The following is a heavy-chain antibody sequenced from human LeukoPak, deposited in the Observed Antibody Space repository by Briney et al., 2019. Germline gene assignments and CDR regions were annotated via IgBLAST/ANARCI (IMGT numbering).Heavy chain of an antibody. CDR1: GFTFSSYE. Sequence: PGGSLRLSCAASGFTFSSYEMNWVGQAPGKGLEWVAVISYDGSNKYYADSVKGRFTISRDNAKNSLYLQMNSLRAEDTAVYYCARAEGYGGELDSWGQGTLVTVSS. CDR2: ISYDGSNK. CDR3: ARAEGYGGELDS. J-gene: IGHJ4*02. D-gene: IGHD4-23*01. V-gene: IGHV3-30*04.